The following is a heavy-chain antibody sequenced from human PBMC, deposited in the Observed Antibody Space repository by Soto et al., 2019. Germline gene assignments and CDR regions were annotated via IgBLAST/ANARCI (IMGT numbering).Heavy chain of an antibody. CDR3: AKQMYGGNSFGYYYYYGMDV. D-gene: IGHD2-21*02. J-gene: IGHJ6*02. CDR2: ISDSGGST. Sequence: GGSLRLSCAASGFTFSSYAMSWVRQAPGKGLEWVSGISDSGGSTHYADSVKGRFTISRDNSKNTLYLQMNSLRAEDTAVYYCAKQMYGGNSFGYYYYYGMDVWGQGTTVTVSS. CDR1: GFTFSSYA. V-gene: IGHV3-23*01.